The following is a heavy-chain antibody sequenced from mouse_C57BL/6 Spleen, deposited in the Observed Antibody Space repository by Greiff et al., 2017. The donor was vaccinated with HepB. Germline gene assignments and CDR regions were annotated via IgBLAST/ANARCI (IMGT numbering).Heavy chain of an antibody. CDR2: IDPETGGT. J-gene: IGHJ3*01. CDR3: TIGGLRRDWRFAY. CDR1: GYTFTDYE. V-gene: IGHV1-15*01. Sequence: QVQLQQSGAELVRPGASVTLSCKASGYTFTDYEMHWVKQTPVHGLEWIGAIDPETGGTAYNQKFKGKAILTADKSSSTAYMELRSLTSEDSAVYYCTIGGLRRDWRFAYWGQGTLVTVSA. D-gene: IGHD2-4*01.